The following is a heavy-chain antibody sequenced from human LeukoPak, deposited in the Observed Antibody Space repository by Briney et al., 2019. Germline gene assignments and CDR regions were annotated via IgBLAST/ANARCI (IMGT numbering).Heavy chain of an antibody. CDR1: GFTVSSNY. Sequence: PGGSLRLSCAASGFTVSSNYMSWVRPAPGKGLEWVSAISGSGGSTYYADSVKGRFTISRDNSKNMLHLQMNSLRAEDAAVYCCAKDPVSLIVVGAFNIWGQGTMVTVSS. J-gene: IGHJ3*02. CDR3: AKDPVSLIVVGAFNI. D-gene: IGHD3-22*01. V-gene: IGHV3-23*01. CDR2: ISGSGGST.